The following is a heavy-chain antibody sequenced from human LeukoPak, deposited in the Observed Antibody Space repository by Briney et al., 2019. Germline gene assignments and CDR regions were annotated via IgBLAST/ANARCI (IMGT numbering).Heavy chain of an antibody. CDR1: GGSFSGYY. CDR2: INHSGST. CDR3: ARGGRGITIFGLVNRGTFAY. Sequence: KPSETLSLTCAVYGGSFSGYYWSWIRQPPGKGLEWIGEINHSGSTNYNPSLKSRVTISVDTSKNQFSLKLSSVTAADTAVYYCARGGRGITIFGLVNRGTFAYWGQGTLVTVSS. J-gene: IGHJ4*02. V-gene: IGHV4-34*01. D-gene: IGHD3-3*01.